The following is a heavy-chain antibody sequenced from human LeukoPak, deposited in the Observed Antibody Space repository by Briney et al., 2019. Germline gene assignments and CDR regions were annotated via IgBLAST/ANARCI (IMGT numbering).Heavy chain of an antibody. CDR3: ARDHGWSGFNWFDP. V-gene: IGHV4-59*01. J-gene: IGHJ5*02. Sequence: PSETLSLTCSVSGDSISEYYWSWIRQPPGKGLEWLGYIYVSGSTNYNPSLKSRVTLSLDTSKNQFSLKMTSVTAADTAIYYCARDHGWSGFNWFDPWGQGTLVTVSS. D-gene: IGHD3-3*01. CDR1: GDSISEYY. CDR2: IYVSGST.